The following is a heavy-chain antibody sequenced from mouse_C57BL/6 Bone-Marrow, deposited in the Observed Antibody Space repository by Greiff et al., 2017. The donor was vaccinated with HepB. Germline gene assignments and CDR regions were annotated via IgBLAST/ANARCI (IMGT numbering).Heavy chain of an antibody. V-gene: IGHV5-12*01. J-gene: IGHJ3*01. Sequence: EVQVVESGGGLVQPGGSLKLSCAASGFTFSDYYMYWVRQTPEKRLEWVAYISNGGGSTYYPDTVKGRFTITRDNAKNTLYLQMRRLKSEDTAMYYCARLPYYYGSTAWFAYWGQGTLVTVSA. CDR3: ARLPYYYGSTAWFAY. CDR1: GFTFSDYY. CDR2: ISNGGGST. D-gene: IGHD1-1*01.